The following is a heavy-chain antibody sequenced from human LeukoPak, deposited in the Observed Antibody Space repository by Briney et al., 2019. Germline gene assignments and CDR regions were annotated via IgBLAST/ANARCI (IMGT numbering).Heavy chain of an antibody. CDR1: GYTFTGYE. Sequence: GASVKVSCKASGYTFTGYEMHWVRQAPGQGLEWMGWINPNSGGTNYAQKFQGRVTMTRDTSISTAYMELSRLRSDDTAVYYCARVYSSGWPIDYWGQGTLVTVSS. J-gene: IGHJ4*02. D-gene: IGHD6-19*01. CDR2: INPNSGGT. V-gene: IGHV1-2*02. CDR3: ARVYSSGWPIDY.